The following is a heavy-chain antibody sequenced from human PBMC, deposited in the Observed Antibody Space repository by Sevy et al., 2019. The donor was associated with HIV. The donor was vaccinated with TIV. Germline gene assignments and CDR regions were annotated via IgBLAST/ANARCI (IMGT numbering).Heavy chain of an antibody. V-gene: IGHV3-33*01. Sequence: GGSLRLSCAASRFTFSTYGMHWVRQAPGKGLEWVAVIWYDGSNKYYADSVKGRFTISRDNSKNTLDLQMNSLRAEDTAVYYCAGGGVTSGSYYYYYGMDVWGQGTTVTVSS. J-gene: IGHJ6*02. CDR3: AGGGVTSGSYYYYYGMDV. CDR2: IWYDGSNK. D-gene: IGHD1-26*01. CDR1: RFTFSTYG.